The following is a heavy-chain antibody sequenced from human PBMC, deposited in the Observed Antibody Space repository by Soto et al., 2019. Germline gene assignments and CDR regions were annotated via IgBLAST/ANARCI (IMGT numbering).Heavy chain of an antibody. CDR3: AKGYSSSWFPANYYYMDV. D-gene: IGHD6-13*01. CDR2: ISWNSGSI. Sequence: PGGFLRLSCAASGFTFDDYAMHWVRQAPGKGLEWVSGISWNSGSIGYADSVKGRFTISRDNAKNSLYLQMNSLRAEDTALYYCAKGYSSSWFPANYYYMDVWGKGTTVTV. CDR1: GFTFDDYA. V-gene: IGHV3-9*01. J-gene: IGHJ6*03.